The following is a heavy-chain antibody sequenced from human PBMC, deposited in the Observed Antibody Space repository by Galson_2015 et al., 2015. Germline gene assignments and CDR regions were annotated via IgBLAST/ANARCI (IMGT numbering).Heavy chain of an antibody. Sequence: SLRLSCAASGFTFSSYAMHWVRQAPGKGLEWVAVISYDGSNKYYAESVKGRFTISRDNSNNTLYLQMNSLRAEDTAVYYCARDYSGGIAAAGKRRGYYYMDVWGKGTTVTVSS. CDR3: ARDYSGGIAAAGKRRGYYYMDV. J-gene: IGHJ6*03. V-gene: IGHV3-30*01. CDR1: GFTFSSYA. CDR2: ISYDGSNK. D-gene: IGHD6-13*01.